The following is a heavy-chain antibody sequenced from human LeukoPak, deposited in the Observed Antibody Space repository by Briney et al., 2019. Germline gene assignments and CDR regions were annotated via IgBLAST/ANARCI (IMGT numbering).Heavy chain of an antibody. CDR2: LYSGGKT. D-gene: IGHD2/OR15-2a*01. CDR1: GFTVSSNY. CDR3: ARDRNGIYYFDS. Sequence: GGSLRLSCAASGFTVSSNYMSWVRQAPGKGLEWVSILYSGGKTYYADSVEGRFTISRDTSKNTLFLQMDSLRVEDTAVYYCARDRNGIYYFDSWGQGTLVTVAS. V-gene: IGHV3-66*01. J-gene: IGHJ4*02.